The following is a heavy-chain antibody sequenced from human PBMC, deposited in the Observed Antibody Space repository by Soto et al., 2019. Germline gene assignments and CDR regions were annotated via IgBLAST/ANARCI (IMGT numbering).Heavy chain of an antibody. V-gene: IGHV5-10-1*01. CDR1: GYSFTSYW. D-gene: IGHD6-13*01. J-gene: IGHJ4*02. Sequence: GESLKISCKGSGYSFTSYWIGWVRQMPGKGLEWMGRIDPSDSYTNYSPSFQGHVTISADQSISTAYLQWISLKASDTDMYYCARHSSAAGTISKDNWGQGTLVTVSS. CDR3: ARHSSAAGTISKDN. CDR2: IDPSDSYT.